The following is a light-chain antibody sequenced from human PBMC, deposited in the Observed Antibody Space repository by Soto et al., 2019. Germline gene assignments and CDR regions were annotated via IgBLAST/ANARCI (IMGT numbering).Light chain of an antibody. Sequence: ILLTQSPATLSVSPGERVTLSCRASQSLNSNLAWYQQRPGQAPRLLIYDTSTRATGIPARFSGSGSGTEFTLTISSLQSEDFAVYYCQQYNNWWTFGQGIKVEIK. V-gene: IGKV3-15*01. CDR1: QSLNSN. J-gene: IGKJ1*01. CDR2: DTS. CDR3: QQYNNWWT.